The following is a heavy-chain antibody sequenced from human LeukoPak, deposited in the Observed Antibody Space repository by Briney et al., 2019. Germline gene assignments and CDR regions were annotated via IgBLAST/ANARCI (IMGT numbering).Heavy chain of an antibody. D-gene: IGHD2-21*02. CDR3: AREIMVTREWYFDL. CDR1: GFTFSSYG. V-gene: IGHV3-30*02. Sequence: GGSLRLSCAASGFTFSSYGIHWVRQAPGKGLEWVAFIRYDGSYKNYADSVKGRFTISRDNSKNTLYLQMNSLRAEDTAVYYCAREIMVTREWYFDLWGRGTLVTVAS. J-gene: IGHJ2*01. CDR2: IRYDGSYK.